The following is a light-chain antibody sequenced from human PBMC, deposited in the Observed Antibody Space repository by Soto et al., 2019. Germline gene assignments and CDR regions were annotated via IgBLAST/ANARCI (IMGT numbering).Light chain of an antibody. CDR1: QNVGRN. CDR2: GTS. Sequence: EIVMTQSPDTLSVSPGARATLSCRASQNVGRNLAWYQQRPGQAPRLLIHGTSTRAADIPARFSGSVSGTEFTLTINSLQPEDFVIYYCQQYNNWPPMSTFGQGTKLEMK. V-gene: IGKV3-15*01. CDR3: QQYNNWPPMST. J-gene: IGKJ2*01.